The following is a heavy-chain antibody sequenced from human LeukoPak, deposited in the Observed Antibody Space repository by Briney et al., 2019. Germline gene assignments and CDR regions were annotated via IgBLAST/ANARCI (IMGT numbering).Heavy chain of an antibody. CDR1: GFTFSSYG. CDR2: IKSKTYGGTT. J-gene: IGHJ5*02. V-gene: IGHV3-15*01. Sequence: PGGSLRLSCAASGFTFSSYGMSWVRQAPGKGLEWVGRIKSKTYGGTTDYAAPVKGRFTISRDDSKNTLYLQMNSLKSEDTAVYYCTTPSPWQQLVYSSWFDPWGQGTLVTVSS. D-gene: IGHD6-13*01. CDR3: TTPSPWQQLVYSSWFDP.